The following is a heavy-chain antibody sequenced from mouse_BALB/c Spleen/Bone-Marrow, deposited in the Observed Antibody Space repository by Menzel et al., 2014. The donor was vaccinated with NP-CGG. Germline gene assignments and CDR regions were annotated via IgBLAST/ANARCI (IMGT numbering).Heavy chain of an antibody. J-gene: IGHJ2*01. CDR1: GFDFSRYW. D-gene: IGHD1-2*01. CDR3: ARLGYYGLFAY. Sequence: EVQLVESGGGLVQPGGSLILSCAASGFDFSRYWMSWARQAPGKGQEWIGEINPGSSTINYTPSLKDKFIISRDNAKKTLYLQINKVRSEDTALYYCARLGYYGLFAYWGQGTTLTVSS. CDR2: INPGSSTI. V-gene: IGHV4-2*02.